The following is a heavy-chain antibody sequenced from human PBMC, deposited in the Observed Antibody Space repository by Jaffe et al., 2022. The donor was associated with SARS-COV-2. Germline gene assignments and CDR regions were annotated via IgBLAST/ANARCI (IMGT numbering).Heavy chain of an antibody. Sequence: QVQLQESGPGLVKPSETLSLTCTVSGYSISSGYYWGWIRQPPGKGLEWIGSIYHSGSTYYNPSLKSRVTISVDTSKNQFSLKLSSVTAADTAVYYCARGDVVVTAMSFDYWGQGTLVTVSS. CDR1: GYSISSGYY. CDR2: IYHSGST. CDR3: ARGDVVVTAMSFDY. V-gene: IGHV4-38-2*02. D-gene: IGHD2-21*02. J-gene: IGHJ4*02.